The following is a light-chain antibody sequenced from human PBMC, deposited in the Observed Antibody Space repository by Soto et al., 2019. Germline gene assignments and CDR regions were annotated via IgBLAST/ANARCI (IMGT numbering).Light chain of an antibody. J-gene: IGKJ1*01. CDR2: GAS. CDR1: QSVSNNY. V-gene: IGKV3-20*01. CDR3: QQYGSSGT. Sequence: EIVLTLSPGTLSLSPGERPTLSCRASQSVSNNYFGWYQQTPGQAPRLLIYGASNTATGPPDRFSGSGSGTDFTLTISRLEPEDFAVYYCQQYGSSGTFGQGTKVDIK.